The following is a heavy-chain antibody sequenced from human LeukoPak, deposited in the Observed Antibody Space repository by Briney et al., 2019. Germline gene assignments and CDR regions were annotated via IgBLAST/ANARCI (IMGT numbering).Heavy chain of an antibody. J-gene: IGHJ5*02. D-gene: IGHD3-10*01. V-gene: IGHV4-59*12. CDR2: IYYSGST. CDR3: ARGSRGYYYGSGSYYRAYNWFDP. CDR1: GGPISSYY. Sequence: SETLSLTCTVSGGPISSYYWSWIRQPPGKGLEWIGYIYYSGSTNYNPSLKSRATISVDTSKNQFSLKLSSVTAADTAVYYCARGSRGYYYGSGSYYRAYNWFDPWGQGTLVTVSS.